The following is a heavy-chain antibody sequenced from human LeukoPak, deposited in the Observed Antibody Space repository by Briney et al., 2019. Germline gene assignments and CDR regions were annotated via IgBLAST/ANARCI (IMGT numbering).Heavy chain of an antibody. CDR3: ARVGIAAAGTSWFDP. V-gene: IGHV1-69*13. CDR1: GGTFSSYA. D-gene: IGHD6-13*01. J-gene: IGHJ5*02. Sequence: SVKVSCKASGGTFSSYAISWVRQAPGQGLEWMGGIIPIFGTANYAQKFQGRVTITADASTSTAYMELSSLRSEDTAVYYCARVGIAAAGTSWFDPWGQGTLVTVSS. CDR2: IIPIFGTA.